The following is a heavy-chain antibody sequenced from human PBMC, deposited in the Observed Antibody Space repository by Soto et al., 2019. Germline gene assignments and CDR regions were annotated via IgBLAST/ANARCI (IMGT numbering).Heavy chain of an antibody. CDR1: GYTFTSYG. Sequence: ASVKVSCKASGYTFTSYGISWVRQAPGQGLEWMGWISAYNGNTNYAQKLQGRVTMTTDTSTSTAYMELRSLRSDDTAVYYCARTAGPDYYYGMDVWGQGTTVTVSS. CDR2: ISAYNGNT. J-gene: IGHJ6*02. V-gene: IGHV1-18*04. D-gene: IGHD6-13*01. CDR3: ARTAGPDYYYGMDV.